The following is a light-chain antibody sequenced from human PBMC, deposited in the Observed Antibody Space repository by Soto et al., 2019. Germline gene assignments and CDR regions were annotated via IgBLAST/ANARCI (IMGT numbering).Light chain of an antibody. V-gene: IGLV2-11*01. J-gene: IGLJ2*01. CDR2: DVN. Sequence: QSALTQPRSVSGSPGQSVTISCTGTGSDVGNYNYVSWYQQHPGKAPKLMIYDVNKRPSGVPDRFSGSKSGNTASLTISGLQAEDEADYYCCSYAGFYTLLFGGGTKVTVL. CDR1: GSDVGNYNY. CDR3: CSYAGFYTLL.